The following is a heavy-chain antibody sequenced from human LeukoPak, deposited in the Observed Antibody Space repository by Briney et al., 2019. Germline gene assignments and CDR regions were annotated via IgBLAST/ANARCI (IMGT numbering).Heavy chain of an antibody. V-gene: IGHV1-69*05. D-gene: IGHD1-1*01. CDR3: ARGPELERFDY. J-gene: IGHJ4*02. CDR2: IIPIFGTA. Sequence: SVKASCKASRCTISSYAISWVRQAPGQGLEWMGGIIPIFGTANYAQKFQGRVTITTDESTSTAYMELSSLRSEDTAVYYCARGPELERFDYWGQGTQVTVSS. CDR1: RCTISSYA.